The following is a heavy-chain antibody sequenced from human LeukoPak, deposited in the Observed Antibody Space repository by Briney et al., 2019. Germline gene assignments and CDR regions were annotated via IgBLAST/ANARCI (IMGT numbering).Heavy chain of an antibody. CDR1: GFTFEDYT. Sequence: GGSLRLSCAASGFTFEDYTMHWVRQAPGKGLEWVSLISWDGGSTYYADSVKGRFTISRDNSKNSLYLQMNSLRTEDTALYYCANSMVSRSRHWYFDLWGRGTLVTVSS. CDR3: ANSMVSRSRHWYFDL. V-gene: IGHV3-43*01. CDR2: ISWDGGST. D-gene: IGHD3-10*01. J-gene: IGHJ2*01.